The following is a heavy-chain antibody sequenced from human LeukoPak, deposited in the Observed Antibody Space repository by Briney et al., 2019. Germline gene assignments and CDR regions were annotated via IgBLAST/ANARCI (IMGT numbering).Heavy chain of an antibody. CDR2: IYHSGTT. D-gene: IGHD4-17*01. CDR3: ATCFYGEYGSYYFDY. CDR1: GAFITNSHW. Sequence: SETLSLTCAVSGAFITNSHWGSWARQPPGKGLEWIGEIYHSGTTNYNPSLQSRVTMSVDKSKNQFSLKLSSVTAADTAVYYCATCFYGEYGSYYFDYWGQGTLVTVSS. J-gene: IGHJ4*02. V-gene: IGHV4-4*02.